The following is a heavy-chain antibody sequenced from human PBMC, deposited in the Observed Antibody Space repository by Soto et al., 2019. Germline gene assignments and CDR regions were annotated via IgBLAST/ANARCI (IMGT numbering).Heavy chain of an antibody. V-gene: IGHV4-34*01. J-gene: IGHJ6*03. CDR3: ARAGYCSSTSCYYRYYYYMDV. D-gene: IGHD2-2*01. Sequence: QVQLQQWGAGLLKPSETLSLTCAVYGGSFSGYYWSWIRQPPGKGLEWIGEINHSGSTNYNPSLKRRVTISVDTSKNQFSLKLSSVTAADTAVYYCARAGYCSSTSCYYRYYYYMDVWGKGTTVTVSS. CDR1: GGSFSGYY. CDR2: INHSGST.